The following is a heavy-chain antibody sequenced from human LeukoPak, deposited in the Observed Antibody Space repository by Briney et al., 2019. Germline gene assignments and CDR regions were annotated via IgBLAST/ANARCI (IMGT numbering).Heavy chain of an antibody. CDR1: GYSISSGYY. V-gene: IGHV4-38-2*02. Sequence: SETLSLTCTVSGYSISSGYYWGWIRQPPGKGLEWIGSIYHSGSTYYNPSLKSRVTISVDTSKNQFSLKLSSVTAADTAVYYCAETSYYRDAFDIWGHGTMVTVSS. CDR2: IYHSGST. J-gene: IGHJ3*02. D-gene: IGHD1-26*01. CDR3: AETSYYRDAFDI.